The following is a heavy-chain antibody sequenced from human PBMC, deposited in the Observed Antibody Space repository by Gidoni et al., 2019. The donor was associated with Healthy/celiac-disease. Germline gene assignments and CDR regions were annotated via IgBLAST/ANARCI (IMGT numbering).Heavy chain of an antibody. CDR2: ISYDGSNK. CDR3: ARTPYRAAAGPHFDY. V-gene: IGHV3-30*04. J-gene: IGHJ4*02. D-gene: IGHD6-13*01. CDR1: GFPFSSYA. Sequence: QVQLVESGGGVVQPGRSLRLSCAASGFPFSSYAMHWVRQAPGKGLEWVAVISYDGSNKYYADSVKGRFTISRDNSKNTLYLQMNSLRAEDTAVYYCARTPYRAAAGPHFDYWGQGTLVTVSS.